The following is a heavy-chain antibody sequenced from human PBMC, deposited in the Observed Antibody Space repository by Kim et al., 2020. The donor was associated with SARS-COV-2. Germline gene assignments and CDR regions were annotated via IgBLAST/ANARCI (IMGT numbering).Heavy chain of an antibody. V-gene: IGHV3-15*01. CDR1: GFTFSNAW. CDR3: TTDLLLLTGQVGATTDFDY. D-gene: IGHD1-26*01. CDR2: IKSKTDGGTT. Sequence: GGSLRLSCAASGFTFSNAWMSWVRQAPGKGLEWVGRIKSKTDGGTTDYAAPVKGRFTISRDDSKNTLYLQLNSLKTEYTAVYYCTTDLLLLTGQVGATTDFDYWGQGTLVTVSS. J-gene: IGHJ4*02.